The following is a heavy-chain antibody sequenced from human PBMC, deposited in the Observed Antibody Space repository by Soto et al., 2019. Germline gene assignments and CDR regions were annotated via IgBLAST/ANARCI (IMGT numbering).Heavy chain of an antibody. CDR1: GITFSSNA. D-gene: IGHD3-9*01. J-gene: IGHJ3*02. V-gene: IGHV3-23*01. Sequence: GLWMRLSWAVAGITFSSNAMSWVRQAPGKRLESVSAISGCCGSTYDGASVKGRLTISRHKSKNTLYLQMNSLRAEDTAVYSCPKAPDILSGYDAFDIWRQGTMVPVSS. CDR3: PKAPDILSGYDAFDI. CDR2: ISGCCGST.